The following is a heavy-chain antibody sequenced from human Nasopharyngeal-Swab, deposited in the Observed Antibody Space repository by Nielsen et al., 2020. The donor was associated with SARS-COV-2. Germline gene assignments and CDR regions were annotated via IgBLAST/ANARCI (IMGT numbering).Heavy chain of an antibody. CDR3: ARDRVVPAAMWAYYYYYGMDV. CDR2: IYYSGST. V-gene: IGHV4-31*02. J-gene: IGHJ6*02. D-gene: IGHD2-2*01. Sequence: WIRQPPGKGLEWIGYIYYSGSTYYNPSLKSRVTISVDTSKNQFSLTLSSVTAADTAVYYCARDRVVPAAMWAYYYYYGMDVWGQGTTVTVSS.